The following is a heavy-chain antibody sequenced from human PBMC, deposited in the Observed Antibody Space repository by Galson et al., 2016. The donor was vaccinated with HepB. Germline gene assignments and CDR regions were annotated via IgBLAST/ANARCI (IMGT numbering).Heavy chain of an antibody. J-gene: IGHJ4*02. V-gene: IGHV1-2*04. CDR1: GYTFTGYY. CDR3: AVLFREAGATGRDS. Sequence: SVKVSCKASGYTFTGYYIHWVRQAPGQGLEWMGWINPDSGDTNYAQKFQSWVTLTRDTSISTAYMELGRLRSDDTAVYYCAVLFREAGATGRDSWGPGTLVTVSS. D-gene: IGHD1-26*01. CDR2: INPDSGDT.